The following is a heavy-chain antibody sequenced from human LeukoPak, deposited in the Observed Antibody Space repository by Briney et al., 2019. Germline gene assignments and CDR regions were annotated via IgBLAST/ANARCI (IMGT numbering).Heavy chain of an antibody. V-gene: IGHV3-48*01. CDR1: GFTFSDYN. Sequence: GGSLRLSCAASGFTFSDYNMNWVRQAPGKGLEWVAYITISTGIIYYADSVKGRFTISRDNAKNSLYLQMNSLRAEDTAVYYCARDSGTTGEVKFDPWGQGTLVTVSS. CDR2: ITISTGII. D-gene: IGHD3-10*01. J-gene: IGHJ5*02. CDR3: ARDSGTTGEVKFDP.